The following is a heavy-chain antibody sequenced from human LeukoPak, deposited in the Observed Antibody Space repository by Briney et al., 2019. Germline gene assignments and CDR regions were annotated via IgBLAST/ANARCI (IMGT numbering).Heavy chain of an antibody. CDR1: NGSIGSYY. Sequence: PSETLSLTCTVSNGSIGSYYWSWIRQTPRKSPEWIGYIDNRGNTHFNPSLKSRSTMSLDTSMRQFFLRLSSVTAADSAVYFCARGDYIRGNIHYNADYFQHWGQGIPVTVSS. J-gene: IGHJ1*01. CDR2: IDNRGNT. D-gene: IGHD3-16*01. V-gene: IGHV4-59*01. CDR3: ARGDYIRGNIHYNADYFQH.